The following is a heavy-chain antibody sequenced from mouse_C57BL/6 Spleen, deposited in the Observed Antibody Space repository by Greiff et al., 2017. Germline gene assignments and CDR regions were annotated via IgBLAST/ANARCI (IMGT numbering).Heavy chain of an antibody. CDR3: ARVYYSNWYFDV. CDR2: INYDGSST. V-gene: IGHV5-16*01. CDR1: GFTFSDYY. J-gene: IGHJ1*03. D-gene: IGHD2-5*01. Sequence: EVQLVESEGGLVQPGSSMKLSCTASGFTFSDYYMAWVRQVPEKGLEWVANINYDGSSTYYLDSLKSRFIISRDNAKNILYLQMSSLKSEDTATYYCARVYYSNWYFDVWGTGTTVTVSS.